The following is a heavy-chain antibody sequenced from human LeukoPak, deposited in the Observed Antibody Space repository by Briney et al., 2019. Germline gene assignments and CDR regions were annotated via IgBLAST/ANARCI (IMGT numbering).Heavy chain of an antibody. J-gene: IGHJ4*02. D-gene: IGHD2-15*01. CDR1: GFILRSYG. V-gene: IGHV3-33*06. CDR2: IWDDGSYK. Sequence: PGGSLRLSCAASGFILRSYGMHWVRQAPGKGLEGVAVIWDDGSYKYYADSVKGRFTISRDNSKNTLYLQMNSLRAEDTAVYYCAKPTRGSGGSFLIDYWGQGTLVTVSS. CDR3: AKPTRGSGGSFLIDY.